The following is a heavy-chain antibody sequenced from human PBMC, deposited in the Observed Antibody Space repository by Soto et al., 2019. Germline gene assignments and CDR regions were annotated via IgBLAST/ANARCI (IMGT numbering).Heavy chain of an antibody. CDR1: GFTFSSYA. J-gene: IGHJ6*02. V-gene: IGHV3-30-3*01. Sequence: GGSLRLSCAASGFTFSSYAMHWVRQAPGKGLEWVAVISYDGSNKYYADSVKGRFTISRDNSKNTLYLQMNSLRAEDTAVYYCARDSYDSSGHYLDVWGQGTTVTVSS. CDR2: ISYDGSNK. CDR3: ARDSYDSSGHYLDV. D-gene: IGHD3-22*01.